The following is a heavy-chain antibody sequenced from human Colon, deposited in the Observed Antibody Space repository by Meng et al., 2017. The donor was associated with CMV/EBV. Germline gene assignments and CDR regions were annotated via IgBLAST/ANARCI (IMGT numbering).Heavy chain of an antibody. CDR3: VRTPAAATGWFDP. D-gene: IGHD6-13*01. V-gene: IGHV3-11*01. J-gene: IGHJ5*02. CDR2: ISSSGRTI. CDR1: GFSFNDYS. Sequence: LILSCAASGFSFNDYSMSWIRQAPGKGLEWISYISSSGRTIYYADSVRGRFTISRDNARNSLFLQMNTLRADDTAVYYCVRTPAAATGWFDPWGQGTLVT.